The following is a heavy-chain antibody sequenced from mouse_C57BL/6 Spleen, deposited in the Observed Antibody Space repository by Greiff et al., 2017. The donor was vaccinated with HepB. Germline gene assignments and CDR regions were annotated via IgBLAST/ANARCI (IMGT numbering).Heavy chain of an antibody. V-gene: IGHV5-17*01. CDR2: ISSGSSTI. CDR3: AGRGTGDWSFDV. J-gene: IGHJ1*03. D-gene: IGHD4-1*01. Sequence: EVQVVESGGGLVKPGGSLKLSCAASGFTFSDYGLHWVRQAPEKGLEWVAYISSGSSTIYSADTVKGRFTISRDNAKNTLFLQMTSLMSEDTAMYYCAGRGTGDWSFDVWGTGTTVTVSS. CDR1: GFTFSDYG.